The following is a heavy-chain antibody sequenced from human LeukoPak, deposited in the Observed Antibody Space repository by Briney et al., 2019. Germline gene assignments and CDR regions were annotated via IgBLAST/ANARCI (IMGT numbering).Heavy chain of an antibody. CDR3: AKLQIRYSSSWYGFDY. V-gene: IGHV3-9*01. CDR2: ISWNSGII. Sequence: PGGALRLSFSASGFTFDDYARHGVRQAPGKGVEGVSGISWNSGIIGYADSVKGRFTISRDNAKNSLYLQMTSLRAEETALYYCAKLQIRYSSSWYGFDYWGQGTLVTVSS. CDR1: GFTFDDYA. J-gene: IGHJ4*02. D-gene: IGHD6-13*01.